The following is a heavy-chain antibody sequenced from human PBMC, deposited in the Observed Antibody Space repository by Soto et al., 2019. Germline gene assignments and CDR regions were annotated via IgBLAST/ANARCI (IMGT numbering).Heavy chain of an antibody. V-gene: IGHV4-34*01. J-gene: IGHJ3*02. CDR3: ARGVKYYYDSSGRDAFDI. Sequence: SETLSLTCAVYGGSFSGYYWSWIRQPPGKGLEWIGEINHSGSTNYNPSLKSRVTISVDTSKNQFSLKLSSVTAAYTAVYYCARGVKYYYDSSGRDAFDIWGQGTMVTVSS. CDR1: GGSFSGYY. D-gene: IGHD3-22*01. CDR2: INHSGST.